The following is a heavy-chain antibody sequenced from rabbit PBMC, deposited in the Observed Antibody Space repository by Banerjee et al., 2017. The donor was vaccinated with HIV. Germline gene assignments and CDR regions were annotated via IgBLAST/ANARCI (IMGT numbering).Heavy chain of an antibody. CDR1: GFSFSSYY. CDR2: IYAGKGNT. V-gene: IGHV1S7*01. J-gene: IGHJ4*01. D-gene: IGHD4-1*01. Sequence: QSLEESGGDLVKPGASLTLTCTASGFSFSSYYMNWVRQAPGKGLEWIGRIYAGKGNTDYASWGNGRFTISSDNAQNTVDLQMNSLTAADTATYFCARIDPRYYTSDWDYFNLWGPGTLVTVS. CDR3: ARIDPRYYTSDWDYFNL.